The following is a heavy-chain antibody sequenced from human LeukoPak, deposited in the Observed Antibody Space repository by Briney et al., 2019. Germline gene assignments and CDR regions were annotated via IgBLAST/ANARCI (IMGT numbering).Heavy chain of an antibody. V-gene: IGHV1-2*02. CDR1: GYTLTDLS. D-gene: IGHD2-2*02. Sequence: ASVKVSCKVSGYTLTDLSVHWERQAPGQGLEWMGWINPNSGGTNYAQKFQGRVTMTRDTSISTAYMELSRLRSDDTAVYYCARDPIVVVPAAIRRDAFDIWGQGTMVTVSS. J-gene: IGHJ3*02. CDR2: INPNSGGT. CDR3: ARDPIVVVPAAIRRDAFDI.